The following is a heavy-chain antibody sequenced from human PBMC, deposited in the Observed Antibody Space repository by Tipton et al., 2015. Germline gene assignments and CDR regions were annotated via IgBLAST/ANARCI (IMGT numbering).Heavy chain of an antibody. CDR2: ISTSGRYI. CDR1: GFTFNNYA. D-gene: IGHD4-17*01. Sequence: GSLRLSCAASGFTFNNYAMNWVRQAPGKGLEWVSSISTSGRYIYYADSVKGRFTISRDNAKNSLYLQMNSLRDDDTAVYYCARDDGDYVLGEFDYWGQGTLVAVSS. V-gene: IGHV3-21*01. CDR3: ARDDGDYVLGEFDY. J-gene: IGHJ4*02.